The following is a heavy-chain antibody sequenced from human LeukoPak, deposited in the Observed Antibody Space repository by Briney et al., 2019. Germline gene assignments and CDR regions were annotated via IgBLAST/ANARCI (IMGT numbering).Heavy chain of an antibody. V-gene: IGHV1-46*01. CDR3: AIADFGFREPDFYYDSSGLPGY. J-gene: IGHJ4*02. CDR2: INPSGGST. Sequence: ASVKVSCKASGYTFTSYYMHWVRQAPGQGLEWMGIINPSGGSTSYAQKFQGRVTMTTDTSTSTAYMELRSLRSDDTAVYYCAIADFGFREPDFYYDSSGLPGYWGQGTLVTVSS. D-gene: IGHD3-22*01. CDR1: GYTFTSYY.